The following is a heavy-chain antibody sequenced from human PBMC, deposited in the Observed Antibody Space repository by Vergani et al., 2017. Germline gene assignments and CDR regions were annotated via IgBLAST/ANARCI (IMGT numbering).Heavy chain of an antibody. D-gene: IGHD1-26*01. Sequence: EVQLVQSGAEVKKPGESLKISCKCSGYSFTSYWIGWVRQMPGKGLEWMGIIYPGDSDTRYSPSFQGQVTISADKSISTTYLQWSSLKASDTAMYYCARTGGIVGATGGDFDYWGRGTLVTVSS. CDR3: ARTGGIVGATGGDFDY. CDR2: IYPGDSDT. J-gene: IGHJ4*02. V-gene: IGHV5-51*01. CDR1: GYSFTSYW.